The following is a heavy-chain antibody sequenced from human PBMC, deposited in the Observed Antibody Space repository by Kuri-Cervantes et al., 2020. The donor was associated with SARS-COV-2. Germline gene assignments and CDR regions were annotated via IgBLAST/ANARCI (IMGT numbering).Heavy chain of an antibody. D-gene: IGHD3-22*01. V-gene: IGHV3-48*01. CDR2: ISSTSSTI. Sequence: GGSLRLSCAASGFTFSSYSMNWVRQAPGKGLQWVSYISSTSSTIYYADSVKSRFTISRDNAKNSLHLQMNSLRAEDTAVYYCARTDNSGYSYYFDYWGQGTLVTVSS. J-gene: IGHJ4*02. CDR1: GFTFSSYS. CDR3: ARTDNSGYSYYFDY.